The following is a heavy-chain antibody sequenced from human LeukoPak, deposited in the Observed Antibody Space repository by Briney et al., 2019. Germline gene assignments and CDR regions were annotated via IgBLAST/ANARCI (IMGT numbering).Heavy chain of an antibody. D-gene: IGHD3-22*01. CDR3: ANLTPQYYYDQNWFDP. J-gene: IGHJ5*02. CDR2: ISGSGGST. Sequence: GGSLRLSCAASGFTFSSYAMSWVRQAPGKGLEWVSAISGSGGSTYYADSVKGRFTISRDNSKNTLYLQMNSLRAEDTAVYYCANLTPQYYYDQNWFDPWGQGTLVTVSS. V-gene: IGHV3-23*01. CDR1: GFTFSSYA.